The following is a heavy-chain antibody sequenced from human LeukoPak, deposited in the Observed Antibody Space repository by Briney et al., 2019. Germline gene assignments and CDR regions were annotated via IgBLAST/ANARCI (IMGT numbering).Heavy chain of an antibody. CDR3: AKDSAYDFWSGMTRQLDS. D-gene: IGHD3-3*01. J-gene: IGHJ4*02. Sequence: GGSLRLSCAASGFTFSRYAMHWVRQVPGKGLEWVAFIRYDGDGSTISYTGSVKGRFTISRDNSNNTLFLQMNSLREADTGVYFCAKDSAYDFWSGMTRQLDSWGQGTLVIVSS. V-gene: IGHV3-30*02. CDR2: IRYDGDGSTI. CDR1: GFTFSRYA.